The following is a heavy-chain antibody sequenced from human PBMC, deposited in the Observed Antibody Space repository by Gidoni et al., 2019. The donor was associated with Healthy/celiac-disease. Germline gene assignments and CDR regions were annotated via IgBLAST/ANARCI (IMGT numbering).Heavy chain of an antibody. CDR2: IKSKTDGGTT. CDR3: TTDPYYGSGNRGYYYGMDV. V-gene: IGHV3-15*01. J-gene: IGHJ6*02. D-gene: IGHD3-10*01. Sequence: EVQLVESGGGLVKPGGSLRLSCAASGFTFSNAWMSWVRQAPGKGLEWVGRIKSKTDGGTTDYAAPVKGRFTISRDDSKNTLYLQMNSLKTEDTAVYYCTTDPYYGSGNRGYYYGMDVWGQGTTVTVSS. CDR1: GFTFSNAW.